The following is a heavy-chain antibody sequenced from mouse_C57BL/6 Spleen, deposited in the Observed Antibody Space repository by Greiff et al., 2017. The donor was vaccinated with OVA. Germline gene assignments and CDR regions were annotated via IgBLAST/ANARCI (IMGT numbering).Heavy chain of an antibody. CDR3: AREGAEGYFDV. Sequence: EVKLEESGPGLVKPSQSLSLTCSVTGYSITSGYYWNWIRQFPGNKLEWMGYISYDGSNNYNPSLKNRISITRDTSKNQFFLKLNSVTTEDTATYYCAREGAEGYFDVWGTGTTVTVSS. V-gene: IGHV3-6*01. J-gene: IGHJ1*03. CDR2: ISYDGSN. CDR1: GYSITSGYY.